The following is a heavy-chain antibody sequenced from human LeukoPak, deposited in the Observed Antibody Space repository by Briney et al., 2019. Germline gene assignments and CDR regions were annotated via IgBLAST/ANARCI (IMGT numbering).Heavy chain of an antibody. Sequence: GASVKVSCKVSGYTLTELSMHWVRQAPGKGLEWMGGFDPEDGETIYAQKFQSRVTMTEDTSTGTAYMEPSSLRSEDTAVYYCATLTAPPFDYWGQGTLVTVSS. D-gene: IGHD6-25*01. V-gene: IGHV1-24*01. CDR2: FDPEDGET. CDR1: GYTLTELS. J-gene: IGHJ4*02. CDR3: ATLTAPPFDY.